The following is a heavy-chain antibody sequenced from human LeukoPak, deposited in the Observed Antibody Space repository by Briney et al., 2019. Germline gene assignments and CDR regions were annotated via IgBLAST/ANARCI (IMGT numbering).Heavy chain of an antibody. CDR1: GFTFSSYG. J-gene: IGHJ4*02. CDR3: ARAITNYGYIFDY. D-gene: IGHD5-18*01. Sequence: GGSLRLSCAASGFTFSSYGMHWVRQAPGKGLDWVAFIHYDGSNKYYADSVKGRFTISRDNAKNSLYLQMNSLRAEDTAVYYCARAITNYGYIFDYWGQGTLVTVSS. CDR2: IHYDGSNK. V-gene: IGHV3-30*12.